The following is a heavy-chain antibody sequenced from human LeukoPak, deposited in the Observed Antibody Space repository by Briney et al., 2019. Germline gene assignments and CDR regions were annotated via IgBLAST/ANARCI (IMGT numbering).Heavy chain of an antibody. CDR2: ISSSSDYI. CDR1: GFTFSSYS. Sequence: PGGSLRLSCAASGFTFSSYSMNWVRQAPGKGLEWVSSISSSSDYIYYADSVRGRFTISRDNAKNLLYLQMNSLRAEDTAVYYCASVLHFDWLSYYWGQGTLVTVSS. D-gene: IGHD3-9*01. J-gene: IGHJ4*02. CDR3: ASVLHFDWLSYY. V-gene: IGHV3-21*01.